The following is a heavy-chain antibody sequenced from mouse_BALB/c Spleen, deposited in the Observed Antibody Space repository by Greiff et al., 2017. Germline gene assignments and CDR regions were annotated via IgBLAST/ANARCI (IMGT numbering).Heavy chain of an antibody. CDR1: GFSLTGYG. CDR3: ARENYGSSLAWFAY. J-gene: IGHJ3*01. D-gene: IGHD1-1*01. Sequence: QVQLKQSGPGLVAPSQSLSITCTVSGFSLTGYGVNWVRQPPGKGLEWLGMIWGDGSTDYNSALKSRLSISKDNSKSQVFLKMNSLQTDDTARYYCARENYGSSLAWFAYWGQGTLVTVSA. V-gene: IGHV2-6-7*01. CDR2: IWGDGST.